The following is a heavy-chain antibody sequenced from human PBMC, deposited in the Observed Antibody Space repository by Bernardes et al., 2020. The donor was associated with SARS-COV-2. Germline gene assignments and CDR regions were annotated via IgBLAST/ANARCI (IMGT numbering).Heavy chain of an antibody. J-gene: IGHJ3*01. CDR1: GYSFTSHW. V-gene: IGHV5-51*01. CDR2: IYPDDSET. D-gene: IGHD6-6*01. CDR3: ATHSDSSERGAFDL. Sequence: GESLKISCHDSGYSFTSHWIAWVRQMPGKGLEWMVMIYPDDSETRFSPSFQGRVTISADKSINTAYLQWTSLKASDTAMYYCATHSDSSERGAFDLWGQGTLVTVSS.